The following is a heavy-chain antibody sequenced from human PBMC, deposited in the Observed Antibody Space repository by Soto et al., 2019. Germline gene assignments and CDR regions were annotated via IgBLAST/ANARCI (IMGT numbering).Heavy chain of an antibody. Sequence: QVQLVQSGAEVKKPGSSVKVSCKASGGTFSSYAISWVRQAPGQGLEWMGGIIPIFGTANYAQKFQGRVTITADESTSTAYMELSSLRSEDTAVYYCARGPYCSGGSCYSYYYGMDVWGLGTTVTVSS. CDR3: ARGPYCSGGSCYSYYYGMDV. CDR1: GGTFSSYA. CDR2: IIPIFGTA. D-gene: IGHD2-15*01. J-gene: IGHJ6*02. V-gene: IGHV1-69*01.